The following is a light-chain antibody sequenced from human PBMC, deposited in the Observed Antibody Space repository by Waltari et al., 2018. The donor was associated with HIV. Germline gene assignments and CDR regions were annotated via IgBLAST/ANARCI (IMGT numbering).Light chain of an antibody. Sequence: QSALTQPRSVSGSPGQSVTISCTGTSSDVGGYDYVSWYQQHPGQAPNVIISDVSRRPAGVPDRFSASKSGNTASLTISGLQAADEADYFCCSYASNYILIFGGGTKLTVL. CDR2: DVS. CDR1: SSDVGGYDY. V-gene: IGLV2-11*01. CDR3: CSYASNYILI. J-gene: IGLJ2*01.